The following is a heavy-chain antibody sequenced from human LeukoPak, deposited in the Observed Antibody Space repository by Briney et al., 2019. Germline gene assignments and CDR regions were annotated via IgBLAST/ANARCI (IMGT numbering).Heavy chain of an antibody. CDR1: GFTFSSYA. CDR2: ISGSGDST. V-gene: IGHV3-23*01. J-gene: IGHJ4*02. D-gene: IGHD3-10*01. CDR3: AKYGSGLRDY. Sequence: GGSLRLSCAASGFTFSSYAMSWVRQAPGKGLEWVSLISGSGDSTYYADSARGRFAISRGNSKNTLYLQMNRLRAEDTAVYYCAKYGSGLRDYWGQGTLVTVSS.